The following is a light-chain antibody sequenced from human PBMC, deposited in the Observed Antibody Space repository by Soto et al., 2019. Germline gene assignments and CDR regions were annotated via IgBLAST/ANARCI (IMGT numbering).Light chain of an antibody. Sequence: DIQMTQSPSTLSASVGDRVTITCRASQSISSWLAWYQQKPGIAPKVLIHDVSGLETGVPSRFSGSGSGTDFTLTISSLQPDDSATYYCQQYNTFWTFGQGTKVDIK. J-gene: IGKJ1*01. CDR1: QSISSW. V-gene: IGKV1-5*01. CDR2: DVS. CDR3: QQYNTFWT.